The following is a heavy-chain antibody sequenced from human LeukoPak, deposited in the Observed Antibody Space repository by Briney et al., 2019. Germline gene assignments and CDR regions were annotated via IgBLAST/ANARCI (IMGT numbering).Heavy chain of an antibody. J-gene: IGHJ4*02. V-gene: IGHV5-10-1*01. D-gene: IGHD2-15*01. CDR1: GYSFTSYW. Sequence: HGESLKISCKGSGYSFTSYWITWVRQMPGKGLEWMGTIDPSDSYTNYSPSFQGHVTISADKSISTAYLQWGSLKASDTAMYFCARHGYCSGGICHLATFDYWGQGALVTVSS. CDR3: ARHGYCSGGICHLATFDY. CDR2: IDPSDSYT.